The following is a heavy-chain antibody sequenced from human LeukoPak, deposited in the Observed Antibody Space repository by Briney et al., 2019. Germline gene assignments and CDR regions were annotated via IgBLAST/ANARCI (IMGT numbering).Heavy chain of an antibody. Sequence: GGSLRLSCAASGFTFSSYGMHWVRQAPGKGLEWVAFIRYDGSNKYYADSVKGRFTISRDNSKNTLHLQMNSLRAEDTAVYYCAKDVYSSSWYRWFDPWGQGTLVTVSS. V-gene: IGHV3-30*02. CDR2: IRYDGSNK. D-gene: IGHD6-13*01. J-gene: IGHJ5*02. CDR1: GFTFSSYG. CDR3: AKDVYSSSWYRWFDP.